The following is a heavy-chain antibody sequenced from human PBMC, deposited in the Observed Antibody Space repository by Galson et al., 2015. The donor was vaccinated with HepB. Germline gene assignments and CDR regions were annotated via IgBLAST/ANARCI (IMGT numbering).Heavy chain of an antibody. CDR1: GYTLTELS. J-gene: IGHJ4*02. CDR2: FDPEDGET. CDR3: ATVTYDSSGYLVPFDY. V-gene: IGHV1-24*01. D-gene: IGHD3-22*01. Sequence: SVKVSCKVSGYTLTELSMHWVRQAPGKGLEWMGGFDPEDGETIYAQKFQGRVTMTEDTSTDTAYMELSSLRSEDTAVYYCATVTYDSSGYLVPFDYWGQGTLVTVSS.